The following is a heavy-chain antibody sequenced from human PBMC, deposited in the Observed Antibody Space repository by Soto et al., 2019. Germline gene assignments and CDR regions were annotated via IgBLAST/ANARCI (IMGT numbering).Heavy chain of an antibody. V-gene: IGHV4-39*01. D-gene: IGHD6-13*01. J-gene: IGHJ4*02. CDR2: HYYSGST. CDR1: GGSISSSSYY. CDR3: ASTGIAAAGY. Sequence: PSETLSLTCTVSGGSISSSSYYWGLIRQPQGKGLEWIGRHYYSGSTYYNPSVKSRVTISVDTSKNQLSLKLSSVTAADTAVYYCASTGIAAAGYWGQGTRVTVSS.